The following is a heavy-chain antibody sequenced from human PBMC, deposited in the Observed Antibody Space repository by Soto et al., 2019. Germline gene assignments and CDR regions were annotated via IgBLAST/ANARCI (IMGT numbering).Heavy chain of an antibody. CDR3: ARDWGYDQDPTYYYGMAV. Sequence: PSQTLSLTCAISGDTVSTNTAAWNWIRQSPSRGLEWLGRIYYKSRWYNDYSESLKSRIAIIPDTSRNQFSLQLNSVIPEDTAVYYCARDWGYDQDPTYYYGMAVWGQGPKVTASS. D-gene: IGHD5-12*01. J-gene: IGHJ6*02. CDR2: IYYKSRWYN. CDR1: GDTVSTNTAA. V-gene: IGHV6-1*01.